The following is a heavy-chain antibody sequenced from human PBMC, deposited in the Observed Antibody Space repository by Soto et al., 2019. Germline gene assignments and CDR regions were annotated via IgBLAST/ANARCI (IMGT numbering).Heavy chain of an antibody. CDR1: GGSISSGDYY. Sequence: QVQLKESGPGLVKPSQTLSLTCTVSGGSISSGDYYWSWIRQPPGKGLEWIGYIYYSGSTYYNPSLKSRVTISVDTSKNQLSLKLTSVTAADTAVYYCARAFDDSSGYYGGLGYWGQGTLVTVSS. D-gene: IGHD3-22*01. CDR2: IYYSGST. V-gene: IGHV4-30-4*01. CDR3: ARAFDDSSGYYGGLGY. J-gene: IGHJ4*02.